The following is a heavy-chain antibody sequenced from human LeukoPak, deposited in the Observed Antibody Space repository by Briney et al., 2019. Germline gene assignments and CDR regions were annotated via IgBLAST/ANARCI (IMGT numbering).Heavy chain of an antibody. CDR2: ISPSGDIT. Sequence: GGSLRLSCAASGFIFSSHGMNWVRQAPGKGLEWVSGISPSGDITYYADSVKGRFTISRDNSKNTLYLQMNSLRAEDTAVYYCAKGMDIVATISDYWGQGTLVTVSS. CDR1: GFIFSSHG. V-gene: IGHV3-23*01. J-gene: IGHJ4*02. CDR3: AKGMDIVATISDY. D-gene: IGHD5-12*01.